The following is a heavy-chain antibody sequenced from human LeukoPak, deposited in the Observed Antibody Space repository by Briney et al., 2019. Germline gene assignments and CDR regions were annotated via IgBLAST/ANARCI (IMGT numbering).Heavy chain of an antibody. V-gene: IGHV3-9*01. J-gene: IGHJ3*02. D-gene: IGHD4-17*01. CDR1: GFTFDDYA. CDR3: AKISYGDYLGDAFDI. Sequence: GGSLRLSCAASGFTFDDYAMHWVRQAPGKGLEWVSGISWNSGSIGYADSVKGRFTISRDNSKNSLYLQMNSLRAEDTALYYCAKISYGDYLGDAFDIWGEGTRVSVSS. CDR2: ISWNSGSI.